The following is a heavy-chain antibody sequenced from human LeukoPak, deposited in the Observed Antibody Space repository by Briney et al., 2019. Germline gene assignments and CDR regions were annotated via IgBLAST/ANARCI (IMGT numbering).Heavy chain of an antibody. CDR1: GASISSDNYY. CDR2: IYYTGST. Sequence: SETLPLTCTVSGASISSDNYYWGWIRQPPGKGLEWIGSIYYTGSTYYSPSLKSRVTISVDTSKIQFSLKLTSVTAADTAVYYCARSGRISARGGYYYMDVWGKGTTVTVSS. D-gene: IGHD6-6*01. CDR3: ARSGRISARGGYYYMDV. J-gene: IGHJ6*03. V-gene: IGHV4-39*01.